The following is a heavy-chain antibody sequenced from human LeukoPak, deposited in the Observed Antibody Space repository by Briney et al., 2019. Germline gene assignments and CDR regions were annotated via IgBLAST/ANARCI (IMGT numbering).Heavy chain of an antibody. D-gene: IGHD1-20*01. CDR1: GYTFTGYW. V-gene: IGHV5-51*01. J-gene: IGHJ4*02. CDR3: ARHVPYNTWNYFDY. Sequence: GESLKISCKGSGYTFTGYWIGWVRQMPGKGLEWMGIIYPGGSDIKYSPSFQGQVTISVDKSMATAYLQWSSLKASDTAMYYCARHVPYNTWNYFDYWGQGTLVTVSS. CDR2: IYPGGSDI.